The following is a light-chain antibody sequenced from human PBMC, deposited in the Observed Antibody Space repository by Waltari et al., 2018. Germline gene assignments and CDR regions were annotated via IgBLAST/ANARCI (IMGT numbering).Light chain of an antibody. V-gene: IGKV1-12*01. J-gene: IGKJ4*01. Sequence: DTQLTQFPSAVPAFVGDRVTITCRASQAMSIWLAWYQQKPGKAPKLLIYQASTLQSGVPSRFSGSGSGTDFTLTISSLQPEDFATYYCQQAHTFPLTFGGGTKVEIK. CDR2: QAS. CDR1: QAMSIW. CDR3: QQAHTFPLT.